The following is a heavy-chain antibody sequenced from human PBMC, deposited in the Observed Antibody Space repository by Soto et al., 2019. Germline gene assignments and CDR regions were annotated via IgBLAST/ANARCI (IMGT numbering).Heavy chain of an antibody. D-gene: IGHD6-6*01. V-gene: IGHV3-9*01. CDR3: ARGTSSSWTGPSYYYYGMDV. CDR2: ISWNSGSI. J-gene: IGHJ6*02. Sequence: GGSLRLSCAASGFTFDDYAMHWVRQAPGKGLEWVSGISWNSGSIGYADSVKGRFTISRDNAKNSLYLQMNSLRDEDTAVYYCARGTSSSWTGPSYYYYGMDVWGQGTTVTVSS. CDR1: GFTFDDYA.